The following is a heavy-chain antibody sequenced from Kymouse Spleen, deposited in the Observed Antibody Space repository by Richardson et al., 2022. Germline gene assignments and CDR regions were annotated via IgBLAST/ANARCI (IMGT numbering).Heavy chain of an antibody. CDR1: GGSFSGYY. V-gene: IGHV4-34*01. D-gene: IGHD3-9*01. CDR3: ARRYFDWSYYGMDV. Sequence: QVQLQQWGAGLLKPSETLSLTCAVYGGSFSGYYWSWIRQPPGKGLEWIGEINHSGSTNYNPSLKSRVTISVDTSKNQFSLKLSSVTAADTAVYYCARRYFDWSYYGMDVWGQGTTVTVSS. CDR2: INHSGST. J-gene: IGHJ6*02.